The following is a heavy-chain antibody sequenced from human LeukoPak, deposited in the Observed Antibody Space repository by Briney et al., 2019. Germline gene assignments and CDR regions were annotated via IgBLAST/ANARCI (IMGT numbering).Heavy chain of an antibody. Sequence: SQTLSLTCTVSGGSISSGGYYWSWIRQPPGKGLEWIGYIYHSGSTYYNPSLKSRVTISVDRSKNQFSLKLSSVTAADTAVYYCARQSVVYTFTYSSGWWAFDIWGQGTMVTVSS. CDR2: IYHSGST. CDR3: ARQSVVYTFTYSSGWWAFDI. J-gene: IGHJ3*02. D-gene: IGHD6-19*01. CDR1: GGSISSGGYY. V-gene: IGHV4-30-2*01.